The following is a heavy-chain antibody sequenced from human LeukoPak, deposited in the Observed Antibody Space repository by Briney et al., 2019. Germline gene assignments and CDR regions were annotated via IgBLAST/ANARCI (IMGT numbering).Heavy chain of an antibody. Sequence: SETLSLTCTVSGGSISSYYWSWIRQPPGKGLEWIGYIYYSGSTNYNPSLKSRVTISVDTSKNQFSLKLSSVTAADTAVYYCARHKPDAFSSSSYYYYGMDDWGQGTTVTVSS. CDR1: GGSISSYY. CDR2: IYYSGST. CDR3: ARHKPDAFSSSSYYYYGMDD. V-gene: IGHV4-59*08. J-gene: IGHJ6*02. D-gene: IGHD6-6*01.